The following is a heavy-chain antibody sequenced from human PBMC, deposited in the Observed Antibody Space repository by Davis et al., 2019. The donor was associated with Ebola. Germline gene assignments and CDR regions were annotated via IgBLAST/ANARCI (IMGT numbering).Heavy chain of an antibody. CDR3: ARAVALSGELDP. CDR1: GGSISSSNW. CDR2: IYHSGST. J-gene: IGHJ5*02. D-gene: IGHD3-10*01. V-gene: IGHV4-4*02. Sequence: SETLFLTCAVSGGSISSSNWWSWVRQPPGKGLEWIGEIYHSGSTNYNPSLKSRVTISVDKSKNQFSLKLSSVTAADTAVYYCARAVALSGELDPWGQGTLVTVSS.